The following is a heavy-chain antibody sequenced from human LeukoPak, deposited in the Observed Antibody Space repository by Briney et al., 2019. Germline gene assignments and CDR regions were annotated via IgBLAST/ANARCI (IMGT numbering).Heavy chain of an antibody. CDR3: ARGGWYGDY. D-gene: IGHD6-19*01. Sequence: PGGSLRLSCAASGFTFSSYGMHWVRQAPGKGLEWVAVIWYDGSNKYYADSVKGRFTISRDNANNSLYLQMNSLRAEDTAVYYCARGGWYGDYWGQGTLVTVSS. CDR2: IWYDGSNK. CDR1: GFTFSSYG. J-gene: IGHJ4*02. V-gene: IGHV3-33*01.